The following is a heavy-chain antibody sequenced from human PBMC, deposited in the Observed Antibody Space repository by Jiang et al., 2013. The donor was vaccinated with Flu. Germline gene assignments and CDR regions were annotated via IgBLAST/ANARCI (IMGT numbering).Heavy chain of an antibody. CDR1: GGTFSSYP. V-gene: IGHV1-18*01. CDR3: AKETIEMPTTELVFNYHGMDV. CDR2: ISLYNGNT. D-gene: IGHD5-24*01. J-gene: IGHJ6*02. Sequence: SGAEVKQPGSSVKVSCKASGGTFSSYPISWVRQAPGQGLEWMGWISLYNGNTIYAQKLRGRVTMTTDTSTSTAYMELRSLRSEDTAVYYCAKETIEMPTTELVFNYHGMDVWGTRDHGHRL.